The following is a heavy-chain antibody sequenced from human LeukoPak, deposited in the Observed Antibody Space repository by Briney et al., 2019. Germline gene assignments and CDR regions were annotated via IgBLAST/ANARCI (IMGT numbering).Heavy chain of an antibody. D-gene: IGHD3-9*01. CDR3: AKDILQDDYDILTTLDY. Sequence: PGGSLRLSCAASGFTFSSYSMNWVRQALGKGLEWVSSISSSSSYIYYADSVKGRFTISRDNAKNSLYLQMNSLRAEDTAVYHCAKDILQDDYDILTTLDYWGQGTLVTVSS. J-gene: IGHJ4*02. V-gene: IGHV3-21*04. CDR1: GFTFSSYS. CDR2: ISSSSSYI.